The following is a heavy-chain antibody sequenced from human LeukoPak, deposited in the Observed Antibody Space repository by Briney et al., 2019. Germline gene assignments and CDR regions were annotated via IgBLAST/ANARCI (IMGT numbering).Heavy chain of an antibody. CDR1: RFTFSNAW. Sequence: GGSLRLSCAASRFTFSNAWMSWVRQAPGKGLEWVGRIKSKTDGGTTDYAAPVKGRFTISRDDSKNTLYLQMNSLKTEDTAVYYCTRLYYYYGMDVWGKGTTVTVSS. CDR2: IKSKTDGGTT. CDR3: TRLYYYYGMDV. V-gene: IGHV3-15*01. J-gene: IGHJ6*04.